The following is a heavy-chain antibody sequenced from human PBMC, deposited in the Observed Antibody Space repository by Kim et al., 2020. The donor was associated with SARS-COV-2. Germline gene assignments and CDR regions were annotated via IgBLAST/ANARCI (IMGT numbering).Heavy chain of an antibody. CDR3: ARDQVAAAATGWFDP. V-gene: IGHV3-21*01. CDR2: ISSSSSYI. D-gene: IGHD6-13*01. J-gene: IGHJ5*02. CDR1: GFTFSSYS. Sequence: GGSLRLSCAASGFTFSSYSMNWVRQAPGKGLEWVSSISSSSSYIYYADSVKGRFTISRDNAKNSLYLQMNSLRAEDTAVYYCARDQVAAAATGWFDPWGQGTLVTVSS.